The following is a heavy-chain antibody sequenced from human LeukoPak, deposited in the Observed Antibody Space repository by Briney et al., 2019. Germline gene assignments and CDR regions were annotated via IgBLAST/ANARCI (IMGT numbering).Heavy chain of an antibody. V-gene: IGHV3-23*01. J-gene: IGHJ4*02. Sequence: PGGSLRLSCAASGFTFSDYAMSWVRQAPGKGPEWVSVISGSGGSTYYADSVKGRFTISRDNSKNTLYLQMSSLSAEDTAVYFCANRGFSGSLDNWGQGTLVTVSS. CDR2: ISGSGGST. D-gene: IGHD5-12*01. CDR1: GFTFSDYA. CDR3: ANRGFSGSLDN.